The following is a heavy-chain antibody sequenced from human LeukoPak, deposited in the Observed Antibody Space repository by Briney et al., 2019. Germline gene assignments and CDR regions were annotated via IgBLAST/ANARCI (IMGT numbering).Heavy chain of an antibody. V-gene: IGHV1-69*13. D-gene: IGHD3-22*01. CDR1: GGTFSSYA. J-gene: IGHJ5*02. Sequence: ASVKVSCKASGGTFSSYAISWVRQAPGQGLEWMGGIIPIFGTANYAQKFQGRATITADESTSTAYMELSSLRSEDTAVYYCARDYYDSSGSSSWGQGTLVTVSS. CDR2: IIPIFGTA. CDR3: ARDYYDSSGSSS.